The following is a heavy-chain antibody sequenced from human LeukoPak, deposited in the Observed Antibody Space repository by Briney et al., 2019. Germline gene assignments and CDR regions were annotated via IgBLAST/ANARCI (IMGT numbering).Heavy chain of an antibody. CDR1: GYTFSNYG. D-gene: IGHD6-13*01. J-gene: IGHJ4*02. CDR3: AREYSSTWYAGRGLFDY. CDR2: ISSSGSTI. Sequence: GGSLRLSCAASGYTFSNYGMNRVRQAPGKGLEWLSYISSSGSTINYADSVKGRVTISRDNAKNSLYLQMNSLRAEDTAIYYCAREYSSTWYAGRGLFDYWGQGTLVTVSS. V-gene: IGHV3-48*03.